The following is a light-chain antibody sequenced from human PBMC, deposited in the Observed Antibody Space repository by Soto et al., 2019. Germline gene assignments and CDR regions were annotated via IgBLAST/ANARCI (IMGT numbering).Light chain of an antibody. CDR1: QSVNSY. V-gene: IGKV3-11*01. Sequence: EIVLTQSPATLSLSPGERATLSCRASQSVNSYLAWYQQKPGQTPRLLIYDASNRVTGIPSRFSGSGSGTDFPLIISSLEPEDVAVYYCQQRSYHQTFGQGTKLEIK. CDR3: QQRSYHQT. CDR2: DAS. J-gene: IGKJ1*01.